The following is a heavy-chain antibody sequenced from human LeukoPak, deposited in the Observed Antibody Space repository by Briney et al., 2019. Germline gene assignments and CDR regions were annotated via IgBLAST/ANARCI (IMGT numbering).Heavy chain of an antibody. J-gene: IGHJ4*02. Sequence: GGSLRLSCAASGFTFKNFAMSWVRQAPGKGLKWVSTISGSDGTTYSADSVKGRFTISRDNSKNTLSLQINSLRADDAAIYYCAKATQVSYPHFFDYWGQGTLVTVSS. CDR2: ISGSDGTT. CDR3: AKATQVSYPHFFDY. V-gene: IGHV3-23*01. CDR1: GFTFKNFA.